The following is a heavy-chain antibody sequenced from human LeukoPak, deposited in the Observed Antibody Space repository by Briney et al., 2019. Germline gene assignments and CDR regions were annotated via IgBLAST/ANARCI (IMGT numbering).Heavy chain of an antibody. CDR3: ARGEPLTGDLGY. V-gene: IGHV1-8*01. CDR1: GYTFTSYD. CDR2: MNPNSGNT. J-gene: IGHJ4*02. D-gene: IGHD7-27*01. Sequence: ASVKVSCKASGYTFTSYDINWVRQATGQGLEWMGWMNPNSGNTGYAQKFQGRVTMTRNTSISTAYMELSRLRSDDTAVYYCARGEPLTGDLGYWGQGTLVTVSS.